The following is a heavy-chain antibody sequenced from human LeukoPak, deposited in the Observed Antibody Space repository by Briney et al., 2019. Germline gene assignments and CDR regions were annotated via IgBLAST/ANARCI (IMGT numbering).Heavy chain of an antibody. CDR2: LSVYNDNT. CDR3: ARDKDGSGWYDY. D-gene: IGHD6-19*01. Sequence: ASVKVSCKASGYTFTSFGVSWVRQAPGQGLEWVGWLSVYNDNTNYAQKFQGRVTLTTDTSTSIAYMELRSLRSDDTAVYYCARDKDGSGWYDYWGQGTLVTVSS. CDR1: GYTFTSFG. J-gene: IGHJ4*02. V-gene: IGHV1-18*01.